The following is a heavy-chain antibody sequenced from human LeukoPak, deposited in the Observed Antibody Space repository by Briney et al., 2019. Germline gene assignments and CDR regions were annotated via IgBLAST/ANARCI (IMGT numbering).Heavy chain of an antibody. V-gene: IGHV4-38-2*01. CDR1: GYSISSSYY. J-gene: IGHJ4*02. Sequence: SETLSLTCAVSGYSISSSYYWGWIRQPPGKGLEWIGSIYYSGSNYYTPPLKSRVTISVDTSKNQFSLKLSSVTAADTAVYYCASLTMVVTPPDCWGQGTLVTVSS. CDR3: ASLTMVVTPPDC. D-gene: IGHD4-23*01. CDR2: IYYSGSN.